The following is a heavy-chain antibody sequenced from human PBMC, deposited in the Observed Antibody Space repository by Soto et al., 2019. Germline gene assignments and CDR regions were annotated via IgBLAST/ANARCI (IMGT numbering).Heavy chain of an antibody. V-gene: IGHV5-51*01. D-gene: IGHD3-10*01. J-gene: IGHJ6*02. CDR3: ASAYYGSGSQRGGYYYYGMDV. CDR2: IYPGDSDT. CDR1: GYSFTSYW. Sequence: PGVSLKISCKGSGYSFTSYWIGWVRQMPGKGLEWMGIIYPGDSDTRYSPSFQGQVTISADKSISTAYLQWSSLKASDTAMYYCASAYYGSGSQRGGYYYYGMDVWGQGATVTVSS.